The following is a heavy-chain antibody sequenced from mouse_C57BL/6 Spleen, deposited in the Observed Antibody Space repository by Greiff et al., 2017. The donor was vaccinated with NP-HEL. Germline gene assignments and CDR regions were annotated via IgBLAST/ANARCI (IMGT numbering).Heavy chain of an antibody. D-gene: IGHD1-1*01. CDR3: ARGTYYYGSTHAMDY. V-gene: IGHV1-81*01. J-gene: IGHJ4*01. CDR1: GYTFTSYG. Sequence: QVQLQQSGAELARPGASVKLSCKASGYTFTSYGISWVKQRTGQGLEWIGEIYPRSGNTYYNEKFKGKATLTADKSSSTAYMELRSLTSEDSAVYFCARGTYYYGSTHAMDYWGQGTSVTVSS. CDR2: IYPRSGNT.